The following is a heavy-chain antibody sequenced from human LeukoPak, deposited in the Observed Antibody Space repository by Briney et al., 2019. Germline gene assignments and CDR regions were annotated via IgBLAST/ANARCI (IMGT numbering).Heavy chain of an antibody. CDR2: INPSGGST. Sequence: ASVKVSCKASGYTFTSYYMHWVRQAPGQGLEWMGIINPSGGSTSYAQKFQGRVTMTRDTSTSTVYMELSSLRSEDTAVYYCARPRYCSSTSCYRYFDYWGQGTLVTVSS. D-gene: IGHD2-2*01. V-gene: IGHV1-46*01. J-gene: IGHJ4*02. CDR3: ARPRYCSSTSCYRYFDY. CDR1: GYTFTSYY.